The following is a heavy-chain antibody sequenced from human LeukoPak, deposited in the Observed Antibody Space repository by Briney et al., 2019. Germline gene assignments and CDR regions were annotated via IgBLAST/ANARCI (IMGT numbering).Heavy chain of an antibody. J-gene: IGHJ4*02. CDR1: GYTFTSYY. CDR3: ARRAGDSSGYYHHFDY. CDR2: INPSGGST. V-gene: IGHV1-46*01. D-gene: IGHD3-22*01. Sequence: APVKVSCKASGYTFTSYYMHWVRQAPGQGLEWMGIINPSGGSTSYAQKFQGRVTMTRDTSTSTVYMELSSLRSEDTAVYYCARRAGDSSGYYHHFDYWGQGTLVTVSS.